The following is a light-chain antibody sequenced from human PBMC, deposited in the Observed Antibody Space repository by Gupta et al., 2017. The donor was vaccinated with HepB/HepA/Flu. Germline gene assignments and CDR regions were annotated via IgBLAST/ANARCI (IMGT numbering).Light chain of an antibody. CDR2: YND. Sequence: QSVLTQPPSLSGTPGQRVTISCSGSSSNVGSKNVNWYQQLPGRAPKLLIYYNDERPSGVPDRFSGSKSDTSASLAISGLQSEDEADYYCAAWDESLNGVVFGGGTKLTVL. CDR1: SSNVGSKN. J-gene: IGLJ2*01. CDR3: AAWDESLNGVV. V-gene: IGLV1-44*01.